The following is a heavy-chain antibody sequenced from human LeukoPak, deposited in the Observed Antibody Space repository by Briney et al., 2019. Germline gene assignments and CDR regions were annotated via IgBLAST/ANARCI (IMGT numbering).Heavy chain of an antibody. CDR2: IYIDGTGT. CDR1: GFTFSNYW. J-gene: IGHJ3*02. Sequence: GGSLRLSCAASGFTFSNYWMHWVRQAPGKGLVWVSRIYIDGTGTFYADPVKGRFTISRDNAKNTLYLQMNSLRVEDTAVYYCARAPPSSGYSYHFDIWGQGTMVTVSS. V-gene: IGHV3-74*01. D-gene: IGHD5-18*01. CDR3: ARAPPSSGYSYHFDI.